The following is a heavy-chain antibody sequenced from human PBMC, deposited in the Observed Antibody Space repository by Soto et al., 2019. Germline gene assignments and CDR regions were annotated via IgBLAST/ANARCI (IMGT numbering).Heavy chain of an antibody. CDR1: GFTFSSYW. D-gene: IGHD2-15*01. Sequence: PGGSLRLSCAASGFTFSSYWMSWVRQAPGKGLEWVANIKQDGSEKYYVDSVKGRFTISRDNAKNSLYLQMNSLRAEDTAVYYCARERYCSGGSCYFDYWGQGTLVTAPQ. CDR2: IKQDGSEK. CDR3: ARERYCSGGSCYFDY. V-gene: IGHV3-7*01. J-gene: IGHJ4*02.